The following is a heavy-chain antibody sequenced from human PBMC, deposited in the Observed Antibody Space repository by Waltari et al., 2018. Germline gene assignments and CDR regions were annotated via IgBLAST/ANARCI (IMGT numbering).Heavy chain of an antibody. J-gene: IGHJ4*02. V-gene: IGHV3-30*03. Sequence: QVQLVESGGGVVQPGRSLRLSCAASGVRVTSYVIQWFRQAPGKGLEWVAVISRDEKNTYYADSVKGRFTVSRDNSKNTIYLQMNSLKTEDTAVYYCAREDYYDRGRIGANFDYWGQGTLVTVSS. CDR1: GVRVTSYV. CDR2: ISRDEKNT. D-gene: IGHD3-22*01. CDR3: AREDYYDRGRIGANFDY.